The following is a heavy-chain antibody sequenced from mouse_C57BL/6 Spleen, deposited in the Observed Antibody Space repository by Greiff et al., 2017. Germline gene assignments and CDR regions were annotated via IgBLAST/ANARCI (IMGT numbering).Heavy chain of an antibody. D-gene: IGHD2-5*01. Sequence: QVQLQQSGPELVKPGASVKISCKASGYAFSSSWMNWVKQRPGKGLEWIGRIYPGDGDTNYNGKFKGKATLTADKSSSTAYMQLSSLTSEDSAVYFCARTDYSNRYGGAMDYWGQGTSVTVSS. CDR2: IYPGDGDT. J-gene: IGHJ4*01. CDR1: GYAFSSSW. V-gene: IGHV1-82*01. CDR3: ARTDYSNRYGGAMDY.